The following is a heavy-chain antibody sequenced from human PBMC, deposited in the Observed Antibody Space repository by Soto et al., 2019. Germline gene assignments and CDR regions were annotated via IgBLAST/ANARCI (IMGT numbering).Heavy chain of an antibody. CDR2: ISYDGSNK. V-gene: IGHV3-30-3*01. CDR3: ARDRSAAYCGGDCYYYYYYGMDV. Sequence: QVQLAESGGGVVQPGRSLRLSCAASGFTFSSYAMHWVRQAPGKGLEWVAVISYDGSNKYYADSVKGRFTISRDNSKNTLYLQMNSLRAEDTAVYYCARDRSAAYCGGDCYYYYYYGMDVWGQGTTVTVSS. J-gene: IGHJ6*02. D-gene: IGHD2-21*02. CDR1: GFTFSSYA.